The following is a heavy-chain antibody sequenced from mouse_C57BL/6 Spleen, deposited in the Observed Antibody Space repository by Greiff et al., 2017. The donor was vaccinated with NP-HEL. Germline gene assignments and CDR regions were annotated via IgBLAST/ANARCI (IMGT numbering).Heavy chain of an antibody. D-gene: IGHD5-1*01. V-gene: IGHV1-15*01. Sequence: QVQLQQSGAELVRPGASVTLSCKASGYTFTDYEMHWVKQTPVHGLEWIGAIDPETGGTAYNQKFKGKAILTADKSSSTAYMELRSLTSEDSAVYYCTRSPRTRYYYAMDYWGQGTSVTVSS. J-gene: IGHJ4*01. CDR3: TRSPRTRYYYAMDY. CDR2: IDPETGGT. CDR1: GYTFTDYE.